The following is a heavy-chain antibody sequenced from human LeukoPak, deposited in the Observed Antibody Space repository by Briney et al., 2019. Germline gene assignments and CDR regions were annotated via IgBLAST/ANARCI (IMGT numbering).Heavy chain of an antibody. J-gene: IGHJ4*02. V-gene: IGHV3-30*02. CDR2: IPSNGTKI. Sequence: PGGSLRLSATASGFNLRGYGIHWVRQAAGKGLEWVGFIPSNGTKIYYADPVRARFTISRDNSKNTVYLQMSSLRAEDTAVYYCVQGGNMAARVPVGLDQWGQGTLVTVSS. CDR3: VQGGNMAARVPVGLDQ. D-gene: IGHD6-6*01. CDR1: GFNLRGYG.